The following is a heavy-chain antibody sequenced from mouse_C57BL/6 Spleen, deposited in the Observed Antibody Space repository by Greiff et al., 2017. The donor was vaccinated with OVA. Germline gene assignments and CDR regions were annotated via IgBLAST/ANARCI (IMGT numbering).Heavy chain of an antibody. Sequence: VQLQQSGPELVKPGASVKISCKASGYAFSSSWMNWVKQRPGKGLEWIGRIYPGDGDTNYNGKVKGKATLTADKSSSTAYMQLSSLTSEDSAVYFCARNGLVYYDYDPYFDVWGTGTTVTVSS. V-gene: IGHV1-82*01. CDR2: IYPGDGDT. D-gene: IGHD2-4*01. J-gene: IGHJ1*03. CDR1: GYAFSSSW. CDR3: ARNGLVYYDYDPYFDV.